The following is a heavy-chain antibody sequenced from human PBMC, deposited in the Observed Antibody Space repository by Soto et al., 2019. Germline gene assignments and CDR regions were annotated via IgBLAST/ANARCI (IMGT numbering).Heavy chain of an antibody. J-gene: IGHJ4*02. CDR2: ISGSGGST. Sequence: EVQLLESGGGLVQPGGSLRLSCAASGFTFSSYAMSWVRQAPGKGLEWVSAISGSGGSTYYADSVRVRFTISRDNSKNALYLQRNSLRAEDTAVYYCAKGMVRGEDWGQGALVTVSS. D-gene: IGHD3-10*01. V-gene: IGHV3-23*01. CDR1: GFTFSSYA. CDR3: AKGMVRGED.